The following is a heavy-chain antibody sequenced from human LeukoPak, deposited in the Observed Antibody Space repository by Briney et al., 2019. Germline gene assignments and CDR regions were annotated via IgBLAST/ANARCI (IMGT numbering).Heavy chain of an antibody. CDR1: DDSITTYY. Sequence: SETLSLTCTVSDDSITTYYWSWIRQPPGKGLEWIGYIYYKGNTNYNPSLKSRVTISVDTPNNQFSLKLRSVTAADTAVYYCASGGSYFWFDPWGQGTRVAV. CDR2: IYYKGNT. D-gene: IGHD1-26*01. V-gene: IGHV4-59*01. J-gene: IGHJ5*02. CDR3: ASGGSYFWFDP.